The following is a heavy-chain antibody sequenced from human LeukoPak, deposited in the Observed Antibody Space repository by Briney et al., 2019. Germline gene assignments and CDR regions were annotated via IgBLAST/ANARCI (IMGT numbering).Heavy chain of an antibody. V-gene: IGHV3-23*01. Sequence: GGSLRLSCGASGFTFSSSAMSWVRQAPGKGLEWVSSISGSGNGRYYADSVKGRFTISRDNSKNTLYLEMNSLRAEDTAIYYCAKLVPDCFDHWGQGTLVTVSS. CDR2: ISGSGNGR. J-gene: IGHJ4*02. D-gene: IGHD2-8*01. CDR3: AKLVPDCFDH. CDR1: GFTFSSSA.